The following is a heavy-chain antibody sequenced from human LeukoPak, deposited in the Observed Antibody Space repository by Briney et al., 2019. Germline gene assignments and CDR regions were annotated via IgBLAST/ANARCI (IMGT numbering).Heavy chain of an antibody. CDR2: ISFDASNK. J-gene: IGHJ4*02. CDR1: GFTFSSYG. CDR3: ATEGSFDY. Sequence: PGGSLRLSCAASGFTFSSYGMHWVRQAPGKGLEWVAVISFDASNKYYADSVKGRFTISRDNSKNTLYLQMDSLRAEDAAVYYCATEGSFDYWGQGTLVTVSS. V-gene: IGHV3-30*03.